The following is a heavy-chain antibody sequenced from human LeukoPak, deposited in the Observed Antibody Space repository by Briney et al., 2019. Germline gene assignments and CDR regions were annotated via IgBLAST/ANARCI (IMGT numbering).Heavy chain of an antibody. D-gene: IGHD3-22*01. V-gene: IGHV1-69*01. CDR1: GGTFSSYA. CDR2: IIPIFGTA. Sequence: ASVKVSCKASGGTFSSYAISWVRQAPGQGLEWMGGIIPIFGTANYAQKFQGGVTITADESTSTAYMELSSLRSEDTAVYYCARDKGQDDYYDSSGFFDYWGQGTLVTVSS. CDR3: ARDKGQDDYYDSSGFFDY. J-gene: IGHJ4*02.